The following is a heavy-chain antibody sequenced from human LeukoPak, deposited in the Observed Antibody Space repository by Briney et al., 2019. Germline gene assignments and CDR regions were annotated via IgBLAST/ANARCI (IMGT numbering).Heavy chain of an antibody. CDR2: ISYDGSNK. V-gene: IGHV3-30*04. Sequence: GGSLRLSCAASGFTFSSYAMHWVRQAPGKGLEWVAVISYDGSNKYYADSVKGRFTISRDNSKNTLYLQMNSLRAEDTAVYYCAKDPNYDSTSWGQGTLVTVSS. J-gene: IGHJ4*02. CDR3: AKDPNYDSTS. D-gene: IGHD3-22*01. CDR1: GFTFSSYA.